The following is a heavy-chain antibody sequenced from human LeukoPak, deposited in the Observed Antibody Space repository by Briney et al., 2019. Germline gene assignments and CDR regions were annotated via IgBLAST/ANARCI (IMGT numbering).Heavy chain of an antibody. V-gene: IGHV4-39*01. D-gene: IGHD3-10*01. CDR3: ARGDYFDY. Sequence: ASETLSLTCTVSGGSISSSSYYWGWIRQPPGKGLEWIGSIYYGGSTYYNPSLKSRVTISVDTSKNQFSLRLSSVTAADTAVYYCARGDYFDYWGQGTLVTVSS. CDR1: GGSISSSSYY. CDR2: IYYGGST. J-gene: IGHJ4*02.